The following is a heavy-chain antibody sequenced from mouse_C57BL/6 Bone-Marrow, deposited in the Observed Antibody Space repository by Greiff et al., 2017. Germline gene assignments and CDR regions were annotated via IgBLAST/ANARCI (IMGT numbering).Heavy chain of an antibody. CDR1: GFNIKDDY. CDR3: TTDYDYGLFDV. D-gene: IGHD2-4*01. CDR2: IDPENGDT. J-gene: IGHJ1*03. V-gene: IGHV14-4*01. Sequence: VQLQQSGAELVRPGASVKLSCTASGFNIKDDYMHWVKQRPEQGLEWIGWIDPENGDTEYASKFQGKATITADTSSNTAYLQLSSLTSEDTAVYYCTTDYDYGLFDVWGTGTTVTVSS.